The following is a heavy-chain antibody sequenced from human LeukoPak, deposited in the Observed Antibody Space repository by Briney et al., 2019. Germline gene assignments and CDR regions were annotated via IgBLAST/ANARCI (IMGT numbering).Heavy chain of an antibody. CDR1: GGSISSYY. V-gene: IGHV4-59*01. J-gene: IGHJ5*02. CDR2: IYYSGST. D-gene: IGHD5-24*01. Sequence: SETLSLICTVSGGSISSYYWSWIRQPPGKGLEWIGYIYYSGSTNYNPSLKSRVTISVDTSKNQFSLKLSSVTAADTAVYYCARDMALFDPWGQGTPVTVSS. CDR3: ARDMALFDP.